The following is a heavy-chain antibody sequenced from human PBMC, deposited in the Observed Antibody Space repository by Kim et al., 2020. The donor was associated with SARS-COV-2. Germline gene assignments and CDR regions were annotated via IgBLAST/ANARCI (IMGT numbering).Heavy chain of an antibody. D-gene: IGHD3-9*01. J-gene: IGHJ4*02. V-gene: IGHV3-30-3*01. Sequence: GGSLRLSCAASGFTFSSYAMHWVRQAPGKGLEWVAVISYDGSNKYYADSVKGRFTISRDNSKNTLYLQMNSLRAEDTAVYYCARDGRRIGGILTGRAHFDYWGQGTLVTVSS. CDR1: GFTFSSYA. CDR2: ISYDGSNK. CDR3: ARDGRRIGGILTGRAHFDY.